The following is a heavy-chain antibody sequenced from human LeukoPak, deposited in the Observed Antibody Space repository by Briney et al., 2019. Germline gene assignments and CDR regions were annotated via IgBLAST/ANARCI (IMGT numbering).Heavy chain of an antibody. D-gene: IGHD4-17*01. CDR1: GFTFSSYS. Sequence: PGGSLRLSCAASGFTFSSYSMNWVRQAPGKGLEWVSSISSSSSYIYYADSVKGRFTISRDNAKNPLYLQMNSLRAEDTAVYYCARDLIGTTVTYYYGMDVWGQGTTVTVSS. V-gene: IGHV3-21*01. CDR3: ARDLIGTTVTYYYGMDV. J-gene: IGHJ6*02. CDR2: ISSSSSYI.